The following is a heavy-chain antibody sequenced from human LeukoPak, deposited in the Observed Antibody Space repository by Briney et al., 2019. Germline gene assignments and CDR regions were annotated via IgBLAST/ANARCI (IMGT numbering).Heavy chain of an antibody. D-gene: IGHD4-23*01. CDR1: DYSITAGYY. CDR3: VRESGNGGHPLFDH. J-gene: IGHJ4*02. V-gene: IGHV4-38-2*02. Sequence: SETLSLTCSVSDYSITAGYYWGWIRQPPGKGLEWIGSLFHSGATYFTPSLKSRVAMSVDTSRNQFSLSPHSVTAADAAIYYCVRESGNGGHPLFDHWGQGTPVAVSS. CDR2: LFHSGAT.